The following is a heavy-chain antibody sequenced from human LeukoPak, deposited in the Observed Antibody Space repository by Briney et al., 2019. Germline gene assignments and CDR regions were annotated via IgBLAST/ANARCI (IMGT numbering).Heavy chain of an antibody. J-gene: IGHJ1*01. CDR3: TRSAYYYDSSGYGRYFHH. D-gene: IGHD3-22*01. CDR2: INHSGGT. V-gene: IGHV4-34*01. Sequence: SETLSLTCAVYGGSFSGYYWSWIRQPPGKGLEWIGEINHSGGTDYNPSLKSRVTISVDTSKNQFSLIPSSVTAADTAVYYCTRSAYYYDSSGYGRYFHHWGQGTLVTVSS. CDR1: GGSFSGYY.